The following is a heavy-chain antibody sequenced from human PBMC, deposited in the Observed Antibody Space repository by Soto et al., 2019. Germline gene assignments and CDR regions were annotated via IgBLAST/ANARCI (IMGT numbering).Heavy chain of an antibody. CDR2: INAGNGNT. D-gene: IGHD3-10*01. J-gene: IGHJ4*02. Sequence: ASVKVSCKASGYTFTSYAMHWVRQAPGQGLEWMGWINAGNGNTKYSQKFQGRVTITRDTSASTAYMELSSLRSEDPVVYYCGRGVSPFIDYWGQGTLVTVS. CDR3: GRGVSPFIDY. V-gene: IGHV1-3*01. CDR1: GYTFTSYA.